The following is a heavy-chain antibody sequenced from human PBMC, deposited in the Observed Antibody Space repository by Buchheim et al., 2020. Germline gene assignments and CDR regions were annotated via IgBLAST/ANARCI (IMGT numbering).Heavy chain of an antibody. CDR1: GDSISPYY. V-gene: IGHV4-59*01. D-gene: IGHD2-15*01. J-gene: IGHJ4*01. Sequence: QVQLQESGPRLVKPSETLSLTCTVSGDSISPYYWSWIRQPPGKGLEWIGYIFQTDSTNYNPPLRSRVTMSLARSKNQFSLNLGSVTAADTAVYFCARKRHVGGGDFDYWGHGIL. CDR3: ARKRHVGGGDFDY. CDR2: IFQTDST.